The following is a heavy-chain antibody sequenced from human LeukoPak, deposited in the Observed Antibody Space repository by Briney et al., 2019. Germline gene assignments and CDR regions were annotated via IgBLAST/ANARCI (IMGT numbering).Heavy chain of an antibody. CDR3: AKDYCRDGNCPFPFLDS. CDR2: ITGTGGK. CDR1: GFTFSSYA. J-gene: IGHJ4*02. D-gene: IGHD2-15*01. Sequence: GGSLRLSCAASGFTFSSYAMSWVRQAPGEGLEWVSIITGTGGKYYGDSVKGRFVLSRDNFKNTVYMQMSSLRAEDTATYYCAKDYCRDGNCPFPFLDSWGQGTLVTVPS. V-gene: IGHV3-23*01.